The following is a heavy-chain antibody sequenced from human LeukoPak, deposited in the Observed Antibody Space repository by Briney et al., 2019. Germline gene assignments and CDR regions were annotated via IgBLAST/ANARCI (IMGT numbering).Heavy chain of an antibody. D-gene: IGHD5-18*01. CDR3: AKVNTAFAWDYFDY. CDR2: ISSSSSTI. CDR1: GFTFSSYS. V-gene: IGHV3-48*01. J-gene: IGHJ4*02. Sequence: GGSLRLSCAASGFTFSSYSMNWVRQAPGKGLEWVSYISSSSSTIYYADSVKGRFTISRDNAKNSLYLQMNSLRAEDTAVYYCAKVNTAFAWDYFDYWGQGTLVTVSS.